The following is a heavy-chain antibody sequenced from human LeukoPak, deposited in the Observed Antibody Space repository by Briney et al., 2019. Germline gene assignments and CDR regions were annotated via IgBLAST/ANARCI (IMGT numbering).Heavy chain of an antibody. CDR3: ARRRQWLVQDAFDI. V-gene: IGHV4-4*02. Sequence: SETLSLTCAVSGGSISSSNWWSWVRQPPGKGLEWIGGIYHSGSTNYNPSLKSRVTISVDTSKNQFSLKLSSVTAADTAVYYCARRRQWLVQDAFDIWGQGTMVTVSS. CDR2: IYHSGST. CDR1: GGSISSSNW. J-gene: IGHJ3*02. D-gene: IGHD6-19*01.